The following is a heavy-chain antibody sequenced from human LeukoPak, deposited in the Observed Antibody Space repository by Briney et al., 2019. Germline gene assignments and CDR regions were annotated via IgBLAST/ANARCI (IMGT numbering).Heavy chain of an antibody. CDR2: LYSGGDT. V-gene: IGHV3-53*01. CDR1: GFTVSSDY. CDR3: ARAKVGAAGFFAY. J-gene: IGHJ4*02. D-gene: IGHD1-26*01. Sequence: GGSLRLSCAASGFTVSSDYMSWVRQAPGKGLEWVSVLYSGGDTYYADSVKGRFTISRDNSKNILYLEMKSLRADDTAVYYCARAKVGAAGFFAYRGQGTLVTVSS.